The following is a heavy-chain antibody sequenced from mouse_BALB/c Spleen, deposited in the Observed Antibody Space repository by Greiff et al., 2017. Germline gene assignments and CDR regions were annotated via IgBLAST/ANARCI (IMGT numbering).Heavy chain of an antibody. CDR2: IRLKSNNYAT. CDR1: GFTFSNYW. D-gene: IGHD6-2*01. CDR3: TRPGSLYAMDY. V-gene: IGHV6-6*02. J-gene: IGHJ4*01. Sequence: EVMLVESGGGLVQPGGSMKLSCVASGFTFSNYWMNWVRQSPEKGLEWVAEIRLKSNNYATHYAESVKGRFTISRDDSKSSVYLQMNNLRAEDTGIYYCTRPGSLYAMDYWGQGTSVTVSS.